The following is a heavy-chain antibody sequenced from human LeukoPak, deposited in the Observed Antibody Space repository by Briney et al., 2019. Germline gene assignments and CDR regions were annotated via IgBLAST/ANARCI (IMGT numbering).Heavy chain of an antibody. J-gene: IGHJ4*02. CDR3: AITGDVDY. CDR2: IYTSGST. Sequence: SETLSLTCTVSGGSISSYYWSWIRQPPGKGLEWIGYIYTSGSTNYNPSLKSRVTISVDTSKNQFSLKLSSVTAADTAVYYCAITGDVDYWGQGTLVTVSS. D-gene: IGHD3-10*01. V-gene: IGHV4-4*09. CDR1: GGSISSYY.